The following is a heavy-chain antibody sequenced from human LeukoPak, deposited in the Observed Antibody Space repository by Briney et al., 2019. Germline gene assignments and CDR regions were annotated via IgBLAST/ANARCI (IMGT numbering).Heavy chain of an antibody. CDR2: IRFSGTT. CDR3: ARQDDQDHGDPNWFDP. D-gene: IGHD4-17*01. J-gene: IGHJ5*02. Sequence: SETLSLTCSASGDSINTGGYYWGWVRQSPGKGLEWIGSIRFSGTTFYNPSFRGRVAISIDTSRNEFSLRVTSVTATDTAIYYCARQDDQDHGDPNWFDPWGQGILVSVSS. V-gene: IGHV4-39*01. CDR1: GDSINTGGYY.